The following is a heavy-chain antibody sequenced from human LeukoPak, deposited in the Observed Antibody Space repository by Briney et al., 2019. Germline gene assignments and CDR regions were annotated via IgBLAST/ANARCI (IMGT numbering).Heavy chain of an antibody. V-gene: IGHV1-69*04. CDR2: IIPILGIA. Sequence: GASVKVSCKASGGTFSSYAICWVRQAPGQGLEWMGRIIPILGIANYAQKFQGRVTITADKSTSTAYMELSSLRSEDTAVYYCARGQDLLRYFEANYFDYWGQGTLVTVSS. CDR3: ARGQDLLRYFEANYFDY. D-gene: IGHD3-9*01. CDR1: GGTFSSYA. J-gene: IGHJ4*02.